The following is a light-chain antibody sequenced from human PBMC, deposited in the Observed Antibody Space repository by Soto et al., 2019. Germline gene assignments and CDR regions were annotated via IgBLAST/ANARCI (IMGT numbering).Light chain of an antibody. Sequence: QSLLTQPPSASGSPGQSVAISCTGTSSDVGGYNYVSWYQQHPGKAPKLMIYEVNKRPSGVPDRFSGSKSGNTASLTVSGLQAEDEADYYCSSYAGSSNVFGTGTRSPS. CDR2: EVN. CDR3: SSYAGSSNV. V-gene: IGLV2-8*01. CDR1: SSDVGGYNY. J-gene: IGLJ1*01.